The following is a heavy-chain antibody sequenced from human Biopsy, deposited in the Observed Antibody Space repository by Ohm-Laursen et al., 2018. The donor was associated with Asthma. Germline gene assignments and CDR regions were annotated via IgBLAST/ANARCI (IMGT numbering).Heavy chain of an antibody. CDR1: GFMFRSFG. D-gene: IGHD5-12*01. V-gene: IGHV3-30*18. Sequence: SLRLSCTAAGFMFRSFGMHWVRQAPGKGLEWVAVISYDGNHKFYEDSVKGRFTISRDNSKNTLYLQMNSLRTEDTAVYYCAKRRGYSGHDNDYWGQGTLVSVSS. J-gene: IGHJ4*02. CDR3: AKRRGYSGHDNDY. CDR2: ISYDGNHK.